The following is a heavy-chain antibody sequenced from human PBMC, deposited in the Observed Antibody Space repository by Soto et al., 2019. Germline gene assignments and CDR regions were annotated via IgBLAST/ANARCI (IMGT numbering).Heavy chain of an antibody. CDR3: TKALYCSSTSCYSGGDTFHI. CDR2: ISGSGGST. CDR1: GFTFSSYA. V-gene: IGHV3-23*01. J-gene: IGHJ3*02. Sequence: GGSLRLSCAASGFTFSSYAMSWVRQAPGKGLEWVSAISGSGGSTYYADSVKGRFTISRDNSKNTLYLQMNSLRAEDTAVYYCTKALYCSSTSCYSGGDTFHIWGQGTMVTVSS. D-gene: IGHD2-2*01.